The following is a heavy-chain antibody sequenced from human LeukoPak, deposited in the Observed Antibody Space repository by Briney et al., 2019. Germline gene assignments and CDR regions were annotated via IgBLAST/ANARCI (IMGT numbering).Heavy chain of an antibody. CDR2: TYYRSKWYN. Sequence: SQTLSLTCAISGDSVSNNSAAWNWIRQSPSRGLEWLGRTYYRSKWYNDYAVSVKSRISINPDTSKNQFSLQLNSVIPEDTAVYYCASQYCSGGSCYSPETQFDYWGQGTLVTVSS. CDR1: GDSVSNNSAA. J-gene: IGHJ4*02. CDR3: ASQYCSGGSCYSPETQFDY. V-gene: IGHV6-1*01. D-gene: IGHD2-15*01.